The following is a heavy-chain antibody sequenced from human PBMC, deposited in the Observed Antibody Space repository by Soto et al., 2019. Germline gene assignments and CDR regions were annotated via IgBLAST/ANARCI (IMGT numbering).Heavy chain of an antibody. CDR3: ARVTGTTLYNWFDP. Sequence: SVKVSCKASGGTFSSYAISWVRQAPGQGLEWMGGIIPIFGTANYAQKFQGRVTITADESTSTAHMELSSLRSEDTAVYYCARVTGTTLYNWFDPWGQGTLVTVSS. J-gene: IGHJ5*02. CDR1: GGTFSSYA. V-gene: IGHV1-69*13. CDR2: IIPIFGTA. D-gene: IGHD1-20*01.